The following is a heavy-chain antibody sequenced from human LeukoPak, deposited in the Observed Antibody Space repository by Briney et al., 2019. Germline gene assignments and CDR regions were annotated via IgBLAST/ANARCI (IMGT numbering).Heavy chain of an antibody. D-gene: IGHD3-22*01. Sequence: SQTLSLTCTVSGGSISSGDYYWSWIRQPPGQGLEWIAYMYYSGSTYYNSSLKSRVTMSADTSKNQLSLKLSSVTAADTAVYYCARPYYYDSRIDPWGQGILVTVSS. CDR2: MYYSGST. CDR1: GGSISSGDYY. J-gene: IGHJ5*02. CDR3: ARPYYYDSRIDP. V-gene: IGHV4-30-4*01.